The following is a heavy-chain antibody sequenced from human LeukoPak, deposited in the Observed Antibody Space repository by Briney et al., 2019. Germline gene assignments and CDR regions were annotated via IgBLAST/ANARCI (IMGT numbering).Heavy chain of an antibody. D-gene: IGHD3-10*01. CDR1: GFTFDDYG. CDR2: INWNGGST. V-gene: IGHV3-20*04. J-gene: IGHJ4*02. CDR3: ARARELLWFGELSYYFDY. Sequence: RPGGSLRLSSAASGFTFDDYGMSWVRQAPGKGLEWVSGINWNGGSTGYADSVKGRFTISRDNAKNSLYLQMNSLRAEDTALYYCARARELLWFGELSYYFDYWGQGTLVTVSS.